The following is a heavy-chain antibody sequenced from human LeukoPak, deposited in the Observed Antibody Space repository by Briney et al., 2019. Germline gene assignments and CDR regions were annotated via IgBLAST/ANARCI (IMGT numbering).Heavy chain of an antibody. Sequence: GGSLRLSCVASGFVFNSYEMSWVRQAPGKGLEWLSYITGRGNTIYYADSVRGRFTISRDNAKLSLYLQMNTLRAEDTAIYYCARSLGPAKPFDFWGKGTPVTVSS. CDR3: ARSLGPAKPFDF. CDR2: ITGRGNTI. J-gene: IGHJ4*02. D-gene: IGHD3-16*01. CDR1: GFVFNSYE. V-gene: IGHV3-48*03.